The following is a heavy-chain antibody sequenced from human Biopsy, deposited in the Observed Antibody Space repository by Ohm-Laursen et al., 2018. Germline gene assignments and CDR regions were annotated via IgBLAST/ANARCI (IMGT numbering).Heavy chain of an antibody. D-gene: IGHD1-14*01. CDR3: ARERGPHAGSFDR. CDR2: IVPMFGMA. Sequence: SSVKVSCKASGGTVSSYGISWVRQAPGEGLEWMGGIVPMFGMANYAQKFQGRVTMTADESTTTAYMEVIRLTWEDTAVYYCARERGPHAGSFDRWGQGTLVTVSS. CDR1: GGTVSSYG. V-gene: IGHV1-69*01. J-gene: IGHJ5*02.